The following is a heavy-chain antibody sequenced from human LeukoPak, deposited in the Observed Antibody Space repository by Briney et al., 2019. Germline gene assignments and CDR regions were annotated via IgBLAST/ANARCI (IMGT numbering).Heavy chain of an antibody. CDR3: ARSRYNLDY. CDR2: IRNDGSNE. Sequence: GGSLRLSCAASGFTFSSYDMHWVRQAPGKGPEWVAIIRNDGSNENYADSVKGRFTISRDNSKKTLYLQMNSLRAEDTAVYYCARSRYNLDYWGQGTLVTVSS. V-gene: IGHV3-33*01. D-gene: IGHD5-24*01. CDR1: GFTFSSYD. J-gene: IGHJ4*02.